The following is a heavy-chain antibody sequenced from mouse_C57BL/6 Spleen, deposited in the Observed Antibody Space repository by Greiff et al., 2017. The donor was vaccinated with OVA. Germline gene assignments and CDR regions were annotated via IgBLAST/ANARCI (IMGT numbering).Heavy chain of an antibody. CDR3: ARHREDYFDY. Sequence: EVQVVESGGDLVKPGGSLKLSCAASGFTFSSYGMSWVRQTPDKRLEWVATISSGGSYTYYPDSVKGRFTISRDNAKNTLYLQMSSLKSEDTAMYYCARHREDYFDYWGQGTTLTVSS. V-gene: IGHV5-6*01. CDR2: ISSGGSYT. CDR1: GFTFSSYG. D-gene: IGHD3-1*01. J-gene: IGHJ2*01.